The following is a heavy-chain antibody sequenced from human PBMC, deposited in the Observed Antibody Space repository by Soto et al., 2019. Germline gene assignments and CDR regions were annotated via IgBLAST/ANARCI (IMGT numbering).Heavy chain of an antibody. CDR3: ARDLPRYCSGGGCLDWFDP. CDR1: GYTFTSYG. V-gene: IGHV1-18*01. Sequence: ASVKVSCKASGYTFTSYGISWVRQAPGQGLEWMGWISAYNGNTNYAQKLQGRVTMTTDTSTSTAYMELRSLRSDDTAVYYCARDLPRYCSGGGCLDWFDPWGQGTLVTVSS. CDR2: ISAYNGNT. J-gene: IGHJ5*02. D-gene: IGHD2-15*01.